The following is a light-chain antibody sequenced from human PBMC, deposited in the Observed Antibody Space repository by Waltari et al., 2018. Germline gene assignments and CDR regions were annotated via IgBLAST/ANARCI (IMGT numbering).Light chain of an antibody. CDR2: DDN. Sequence: QSVLTQPPSVSAAPGQKVTISCSGGSSNIGHNFVYWYQQLPGTAPKLLIYDDNKRPSGIPDCFSVSKSGTSATLGITGLQIGDEADYYCGTWDTSLSAGVFGGGTKLTVL. V-gene: IGLV1-51*01. J-gene: IGLJ3*02. CDR3: GTWDTSLSAGV. CDR1: SSNIGHNF.